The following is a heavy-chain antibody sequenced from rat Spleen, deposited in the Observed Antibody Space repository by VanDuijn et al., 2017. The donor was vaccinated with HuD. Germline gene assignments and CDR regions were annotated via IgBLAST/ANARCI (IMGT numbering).Heavy chain of an antibody. J-gene: IGHJ2*01. CDR2: IISDGRST. CDR1: GFIYSDYN. V-gene: IGHV5-7*01. Sequence: EVQLVESGGGFVQPGGSLKLSCAASGFIYSDYNMAWVRQAPEKGLEWVATIISDGRSTYYRDSLKGRVTISRDNAKSTLYLQMDSLRSEDTATYYCTRRAHGYTSYLDHWGQGVMVTVSS. CDR3: TRRAHGYTSYLDH. D-gene: IGHD1-4*01.